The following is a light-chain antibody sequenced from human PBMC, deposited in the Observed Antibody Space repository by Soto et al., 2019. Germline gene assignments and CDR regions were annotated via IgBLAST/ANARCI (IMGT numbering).Light chain of an antibody. CDR3: KQRHMWPIT. J-gene: IGKJ5*01. CDR2: DAY. CDR1: QSFRGL. Sequence: EVVLTQSPVTLSLSPGERATLSCRASQSFRGLLAWYQQKPGQAPRLLIYDAYNRATGIPPRFSGTGYGKDFTLTIRSLETEDSAVYYCKQRHMWPITFGQGTRMELK. V-gene: IGKV3-11*01.